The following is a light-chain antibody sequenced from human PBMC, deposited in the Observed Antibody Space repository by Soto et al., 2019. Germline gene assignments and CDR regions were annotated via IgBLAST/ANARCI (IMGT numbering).Light chain of an antibody. CDR2: EVN. CDR3: SSYAGSNIF. Sequence: QSALTQPPSASGSPGQSVTISCTGTSSDVGGYNYVSWYQQHPGKAPKLMICEVNKRPSGVPDRFSGSKSGNTASLTVSGLQPEDEADYYCSSYAGSNIFFGGGTKLTVL. V-gene: IGLV2-8*01. CDR1: SSDVGGYNY. J-gene: IGLJ2*01.